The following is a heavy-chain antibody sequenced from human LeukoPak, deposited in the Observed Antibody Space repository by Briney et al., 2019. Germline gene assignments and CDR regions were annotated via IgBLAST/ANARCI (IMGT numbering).Heavy chain of an antibody. CDR3: AKGGSWGDYQFYFYMDV. CDR2: ISGSGYYT. D-gene: IGHD2-2*01. J-gene: IGHJ6*03. V-gene: IGHV3-23*01. CDR1: GSGFTFGNFA. Sequence: GGSLRLSCEVSGSGFTFGNFAMSWVRQAPGKGLEWVTGISGSGYYTYYADSVKGRFTISRDNSKNTVYIQINSLRAVDTAVYYCAKGGSWGDYQFYFYMDVWGKGTTVTVSS.